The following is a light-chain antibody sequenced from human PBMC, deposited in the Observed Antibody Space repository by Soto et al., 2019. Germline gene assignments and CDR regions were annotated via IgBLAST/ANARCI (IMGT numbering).Light chain of an antibody. CDR2: GAS. Sequence: EIVLTQSPGTLSLSPGGRATLSCRASQSVSSDYLAWYQQKPGQAPRLLIYGASSRATGIIDRFSGSGSGTDFTLTISRLEAEDSAVFYCQQYDSSPYTFGQGTRLEI. CDR3: QQYDSSPYT. CDR1: QSVSSDY. J-gene: IGKJ2*01. V-gene: IGKV3-20*01.